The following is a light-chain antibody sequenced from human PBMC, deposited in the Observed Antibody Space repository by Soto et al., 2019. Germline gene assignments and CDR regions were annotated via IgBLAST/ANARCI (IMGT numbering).Light chain of an antibody. J-gene: IGLJ3*02. CDR3: LSYAGSNAWV. CDR2: EVL. Sequence: HSALTQPPSASGSPGQSVTLSCAGTSSDVGAYNYVSWYQQHPGKAPKVMIYEVLKRPSGVPDRFSGSKSGNTASLTVSGLQAEDEADYYCLSYAGSNAWVFGGGTKLTVL. CDR1: SSDVGAYNY. V-gene: IGLV2-8*01.